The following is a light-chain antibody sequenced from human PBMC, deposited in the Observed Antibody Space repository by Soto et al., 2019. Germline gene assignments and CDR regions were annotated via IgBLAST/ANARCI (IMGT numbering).Light chain of an antibody. J-gene: IGKJ1*01. CDR2: GTS. CDR3: QQLDGSGWT. Sequence: ERVLTQAPGILSLSTGDRATLSCRASQSVRTKYLAWFQQRPGQAPRLLIHGTSNRATGVPDRFTGSGSGTDFSLTISRLEPEDFAVYFCQQLDGSGWTCGQGTKVDIK. CDR1: QSVRTKY. V-gene: IGKV3-20*01.